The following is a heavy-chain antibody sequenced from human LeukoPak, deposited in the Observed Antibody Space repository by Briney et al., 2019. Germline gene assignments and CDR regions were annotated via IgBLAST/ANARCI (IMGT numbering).Heavy chain of an antibody. CDR3: ARDQGLTAPPPYGLDV. CDR2: IIPVLNIT. V-gene: IGHV1-69*04. Sequence: SVKVSCKTSGGTLSSSAITGVRRAPGQGLEWMGRIIPVLNITTYAQKFQGSVTITADTSTSTVYMELSSLRSEETAVYYCARDQGLTAPPPYGLDVWGQGTTVIVSS. J-gene: IGHJ6*02. D-gene: IGHD5-18*01. CDR1: GGTLSSSA.